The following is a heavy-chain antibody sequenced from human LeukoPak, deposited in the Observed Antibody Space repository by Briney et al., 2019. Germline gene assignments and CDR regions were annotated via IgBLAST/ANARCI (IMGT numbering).Heavy chain of an antibody. CDR3: ARVRLTAAAGLLDY. J-gene: IGHJ4*02. V-gene: IGHV3-21*01. Sequence: GGSLRLSCAASGFTFSTYGMQWVRQAPGSGLEWVSSISSSSSYIYYADSVKGRFTISRDNAKNSLYLQMNSLRAEDTAVYYCARVRLTAAAGLLDYWGQGTLVTVSS. CDR1: GFTFSTYG. CDR2: ISSSSSYI. D-gene: IGHD6-13*01.